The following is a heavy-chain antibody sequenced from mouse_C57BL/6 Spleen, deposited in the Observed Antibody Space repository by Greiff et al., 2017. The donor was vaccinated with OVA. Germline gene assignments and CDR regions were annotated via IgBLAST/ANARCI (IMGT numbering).Heavy chain of an antibody. Sequence: VQLQQSGAELVRPGASVTLSCKASGYTFTDYEMHWVKQTPVHGLEWIGAIDPETGGTAYNQKFKGKAILTADKSSSTAYMELRSLTSEVSAVYYCTRYHYYGPFDYWGQGTTLTVSS. CDR2: IDPETGGT. CDR3: TRYHYYGPFDY. CDR1: GYTFTDYE. V-gene: IGHV1-15*01. D-gene: IGHD1-1*01. J-gene: IGHJ2*01.